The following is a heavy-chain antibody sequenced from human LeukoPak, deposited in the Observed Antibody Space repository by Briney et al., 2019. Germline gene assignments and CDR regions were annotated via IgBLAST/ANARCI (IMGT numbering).Heavy chain of an antibody. J-gene: IGHJ5*02. CDR1: GFTFSSYG. CDR3: AKGSLRWELMNNWFDP. Sequence: PGGSLRLSCAASGFTFSSYGMPWVRQAPGKGLEWVAVISYDGSNKYYADSVKGRFTISRDNSKNTLYLQMNSLRAEDTAVYYCAKGSLRWELMNNWFDPWGQGTLVTVSS. D-gene: IGHD1-26*01. CDR2: ISYDGSNK. V-gene: IGHV3-30*18.